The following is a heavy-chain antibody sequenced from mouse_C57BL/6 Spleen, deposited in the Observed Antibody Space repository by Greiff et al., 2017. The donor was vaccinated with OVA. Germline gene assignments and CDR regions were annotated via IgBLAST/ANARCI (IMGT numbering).Heavy chain of an antibody. D-gene: IGHD3-2*02. V-gene: IGHV1-54*01. CDR2: INPGSGGT. CDR1: GYAFTNYL. J-gene: IGHJ4*01. CDR3: ARYSSGYGAMDY. Sequence: VQLQESGAELVRPGTSVKVSCKASGYAFTNYLIEWVKQRPGQGLEWIGVINPGSGGTNYNEKFKGKATLTADKSSSTAYMQLSSLTSEDSAVYFCARYSSGYGAMDYWGQGTSVTVSS.